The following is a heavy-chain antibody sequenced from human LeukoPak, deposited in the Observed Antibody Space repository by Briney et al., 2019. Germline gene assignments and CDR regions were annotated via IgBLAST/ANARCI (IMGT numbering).Heavy chain of an antibody. CDR1: GFTFSSYE. J-gene: IGHJ4*02. V-gene: IGHV3-48*03. D-gene: IGHD5-24*01. Sequence: GGSLGLSCAASGFTFSSYEMNWVRQAPGKGLEWVSYISSSGSTIYYADSVKGRFTISRDNAKNSLYLQMNSLRAEDTAVYYCARDFGDGYNLGWYWGQGTLVTVSS. CDR3: ARDFGDGYNLGWY. CDR2: ISSSGSTI.